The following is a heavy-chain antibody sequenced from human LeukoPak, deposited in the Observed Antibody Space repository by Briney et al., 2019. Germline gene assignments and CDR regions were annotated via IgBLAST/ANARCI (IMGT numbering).Heavy chain of an antibody. CDR2: IWYDGSNK. D-gene: IGHD5-12*01. CDR3: ARDEGGYDRADDAFDI. J-gene: IGHJ3*02. Sequence: PGRSLRLSCAASGFTFSSYGMHWVRQAPGKGLQWVAVIWYDGSNKYYADSVKGRFTISRDNSKNTLYLQMNSLRAEDTAVYDCARDEGGYDRADDAFDIWGQGTMVTVSS. CDR1: GFTFSSYG. V-gene: IGHV3-33*01.